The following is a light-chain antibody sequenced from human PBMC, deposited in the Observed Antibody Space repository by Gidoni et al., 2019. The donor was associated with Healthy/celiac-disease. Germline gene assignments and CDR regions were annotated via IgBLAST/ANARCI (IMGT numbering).Light chain of an antibody. CDR3: QQYDNLPLT. J-gene: IGKJ3*01. CDR2: DAS. V-gene: IGKV1-33*01. CDR1: QDISNY. Sequence: DIQMTQSPSSLSASVGDRVTITCQASQDISNYLNWYQQKPVKAPKLMIYDASNLETGVPSRFSGSGCGTDFTFTISSLQPEDIATYYCQQYDNLPLTFGPGTKVDIK.